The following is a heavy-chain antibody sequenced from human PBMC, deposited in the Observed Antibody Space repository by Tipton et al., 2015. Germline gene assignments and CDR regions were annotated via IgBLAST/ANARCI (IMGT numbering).Heavy chain of an antibody. CDR1: GYTFTNYG. CDR3: ARRFYYDTSGYYYGGVDY. V-gene: IGHV1-18*01. D-gene: IGHD3-22*01. Sequence: QVQLVQSGAEVKKPGASVKVSCKASGYTFTNYGLIWVRQAPGQGLEWMGWITAYNGNTKYAQKLQGRVTMTTDTSTSTAYMDLRGLRSDDTAVYYCARRFYYDTSGYYYGGVDYWGQGTLVTVSS. J-gene: IGHJ4*02. CDR2: ITAYNGNT.